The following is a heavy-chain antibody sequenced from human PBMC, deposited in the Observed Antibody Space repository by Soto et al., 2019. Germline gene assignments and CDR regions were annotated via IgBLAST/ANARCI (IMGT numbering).Heavy chain of an antibody. CDR3: ARDRWFTTYGMDV. D-gene: IGHD3-10*01. J-gene: IGHJ6*02. CDR2: INPGNGET. V-gene: IGHV1-3*01. CDR1: GYTFTDHS. Sequence: ASVKVSCKVSGYTFTDHSVHWVRQAPGQRLEWVGWINPGNGETQDSQSFQGRVTFTRDTSANTAYMELGSLKSEDTAVYYCARDRWFTTYGMDVWGQGTAVTVSS.